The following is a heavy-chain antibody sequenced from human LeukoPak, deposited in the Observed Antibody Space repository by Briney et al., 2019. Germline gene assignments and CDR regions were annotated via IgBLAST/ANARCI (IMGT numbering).Heavy chain of an antibody. CDR1: GFTFSSYW. V-gene: IGHV3-74*01. CDR3: ARVIRSGWEGELSD. J-gene: IGHJ4*02. CDR2: ISSDGSTT. Sequence: GGSLRLSCAASGFTFSSYWMHWVRQAPGKGLVWVSRISSDGSTTNYAGSVKGRFTISRGNAKNTLYLQMNSLRAEDTAVYYCARVIRSGWEGELSDWGQGTLVTVSS. D-gene: IGHD6-25*01.